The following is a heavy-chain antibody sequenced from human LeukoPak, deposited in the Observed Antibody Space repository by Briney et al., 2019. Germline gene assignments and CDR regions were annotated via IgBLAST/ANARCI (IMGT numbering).Heavy chain of an antibody. D-gene: IGHD4-17*01. CDR1: GFTFSSYS. J-gene: IGHJ4*02. CDR3: ARDLSYSDNKNYFDY. CDR2: ISSDSDTI. Sequence: PGGSLRLSCAASGFTFSSYSMAWVRQAPGKGLEWISYISSDSDTINYADSVRGRFTISRDNAQNSLHLQMDSLRAEDTAVYYCARDLSYSDNKNYFDYWGQGSLVTVSS. V-gene: IGHV3-48*04.